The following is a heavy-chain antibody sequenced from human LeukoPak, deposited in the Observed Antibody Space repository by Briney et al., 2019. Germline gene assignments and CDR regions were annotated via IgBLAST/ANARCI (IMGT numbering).Heavy chain of an antibody. V-gene: IGHV1-8*01. J-gene: IGHJ6*02. CDR3: ARGRIVTPIYYYYGMDV. CDR1: GYTFTSYD. Sequence: ASVKVSCKASGYTFTSYDINWVRQATGQGLEWMGWMNPNSGNTGYAQKFQGRVTMTRNTSISTAYMELSSLRSEDTAVYYCARGRIVTPIYYYYGMDVWGQGTTVTVSS. D-gene: IGHD1-14*01. CDR2: MNPNSGNT.